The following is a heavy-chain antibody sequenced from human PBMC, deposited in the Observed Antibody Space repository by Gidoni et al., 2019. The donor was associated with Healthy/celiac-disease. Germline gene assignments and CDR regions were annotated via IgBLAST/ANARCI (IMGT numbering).Heavy chain of an antibody. CDR3: ARPTRPLRFLEWFLEGYFDY. CDR1: GFPFRRYV. V-gene: IGHV3-30-3*01. J-gene: IGHJ4*02. Sequence: QVPLVESGGGVVQPGKSLRLACAASGFPFRRYVLHWVRQAPGKGLEWVAVISYDGSHKYYADSVKGRFTISRDSSKNTLYLQMNSLRTEDTAVYYCARPTRPLRFLEWFLEGYFDYWGQGTLVTVSS. D-gene: IGHD3-3*01. CDR2: ISYDGSHK.